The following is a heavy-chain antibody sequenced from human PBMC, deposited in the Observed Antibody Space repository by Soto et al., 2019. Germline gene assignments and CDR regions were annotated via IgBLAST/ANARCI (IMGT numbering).Heavy chain of an antibody. CDR3: ARHGGDSYGHPYFDY. Sequence: SETLSLTCAVSGGSISSGGYSWSWIRQPPGKGLEWIGYIYYSGSTYYNPSLKSRLTISIDTSKNQFSLKLSSVTAADTAVYYCARHGGDSYGHPYFDYWGQGTLVTVSS. J-gene: IGHJ4*02. D-gene: IGHD5-18*01. CDR1: GGSISSGGYS. V-gene: IGHV4-30-2*03. CDR2: IYYSGST.